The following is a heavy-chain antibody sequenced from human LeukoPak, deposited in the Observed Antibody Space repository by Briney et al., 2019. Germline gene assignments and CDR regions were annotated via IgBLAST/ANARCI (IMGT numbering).Heavy chain of an antibody. CDR3: ARAVAENWFDP. V-gene: IGHV3-7*01. CDR1: GFTFSSYW. D-gene: IGHD6-19*01. CDR2: IKQDGSDK. J-gene: IGHJ5*02. Sequence: PGGSLRLPCAASGFTFSSYWMSWVRQAPGKGLEWVANIKQDGSDKYYVDSVKGRFTISRDNAKNSVYLQMNSLRAEDAALYYCARAVAENWFDPWGQGTLVTVSS.